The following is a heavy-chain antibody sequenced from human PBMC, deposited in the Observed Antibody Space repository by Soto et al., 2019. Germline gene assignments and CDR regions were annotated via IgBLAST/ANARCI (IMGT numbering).Heavy chain of an antibody. CDR1: GYSFPHHW. Sequence: PGESLKISCKASGYSFPHHWIGWVRQMPGKGLEWMGIIYPGDSSTKYNPSFQGLVTISADTSINTAYLHWSSLRASDTAIYYCARHSPRTLFGWFDPWGQGTPVTVSS. J-gene: IGHJ5*02. V-gene: IGHV5-51*01. CDR2: IYPGDSST. D-gene: IGHD3-10*01. CDR3: ARHSPRTLFGWFDP.